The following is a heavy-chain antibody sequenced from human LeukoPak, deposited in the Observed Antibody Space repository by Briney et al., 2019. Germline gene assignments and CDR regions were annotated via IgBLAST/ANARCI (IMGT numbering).Heavy chain of an antibody. CDR1: GYTFTSYY. J-gene: IGHJ4*02. Sequence: ASVTVSCKASGYTFTSYYMHWVRQAPGQGLEWMGIINPSGGSTSYAQKFQGRVTMTRDTSTSTVYMELSSLRSEDTAVYYCAREQHGSGSYYALGDYWGQGTLVTVSS. D-gene: IGHD3-10*01. CDR3: AREQHGSGSYYALGDY. CDR2: INPSGGST. V-gene: IGHV1-46*01.